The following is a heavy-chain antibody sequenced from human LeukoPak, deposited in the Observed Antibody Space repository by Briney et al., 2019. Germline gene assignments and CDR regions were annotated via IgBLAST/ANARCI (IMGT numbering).Heavy chain of an antibody. CDR3: ARKRGYYYGMDV. J-gene: IGHJ6*02. CDR2: INPNSGGT. V-gene: IGHV1-2*02. Sequence: ASVEVSCKASGYTFTGYYMHWVRQAPGQGLEWMGWINPNSGGTNYAQKFQGRVTMTRDTSISTPYMELSRLRSDDTAVYYRARKRGYYYGMDVWGQGATVTVSS. CDR1: GYTFTGYY.